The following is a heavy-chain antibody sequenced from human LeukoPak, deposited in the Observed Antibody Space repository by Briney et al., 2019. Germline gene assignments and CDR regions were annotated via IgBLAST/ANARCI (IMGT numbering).Heavy chain of an antibody. CDR3: AKAPPYYYDSSGYSYYFDY. CDR1: GFTFSDYY. CDR2: ISGSGGST. Sequence: GGSLRLSCAASGFTFSDYYMSWIRQAPGKGLEWVSAISGSGGSTYYADSVKGRFTISRDNSKNTLYLQMNSLRAEDTAVYYCAKAPPYYYDSSGYSYYFDYWGQGTLVTVSS. J-gene: IGHJ4*02. D-gene: IGHD3-22*01. V-gene: IGHV3-23*01.